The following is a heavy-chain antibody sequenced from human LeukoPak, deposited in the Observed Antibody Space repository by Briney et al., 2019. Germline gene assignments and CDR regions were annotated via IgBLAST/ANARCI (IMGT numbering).Heavy chain of an antibody. CDR3: AKPRTTGLGWAQFDY. CDR2: LSGRSDSI. CDR1: GFTFTIYG. V-gene: IGHV3-48*01. Sequence: GRSLRLSCAASGFTFTIYGMDWLRQAPGEGLGWVSYLSGRSDSIYYADSVKGRWTISRDNSRNTLYLEMNSLRPEDTAIYYCAKPRTTGLGWAQFDYWGQGSLVTVSS. D-gene: IGHD2-8*02. J-gene: IGHJ4*02.